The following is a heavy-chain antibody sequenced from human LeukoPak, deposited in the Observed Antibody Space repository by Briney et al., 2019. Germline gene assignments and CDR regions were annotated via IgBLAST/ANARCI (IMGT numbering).Heavy chain of an antibody. Sequence: GGSLRLSCAASGFTFSSYAMSWVRQAPGKGLEWVSAISGSGGSTYYADSVKGRFTISRDNSKNTLYLQMNSLRAEDTAVYYCAKDQMNYDILTGDYWGQGTLVTVSS. CDR2: ISGSGGST. D-gene: IGHD3-9*01. J-gene: IGHJ4*02. V-gene: IGHV3-23*01. CDR1: GFTFSSYA. CDR3: AKDQMNYDILTGDY.